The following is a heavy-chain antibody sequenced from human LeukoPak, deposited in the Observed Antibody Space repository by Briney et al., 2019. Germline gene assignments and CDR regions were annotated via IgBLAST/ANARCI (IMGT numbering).Heavy chain of an antibody. CDR2: IYYSGST. CDR3: ASFGGVVQGWLGI. V-gene: IGHV4-61*01. D-gene: IGHD3-10*01. J-gene: IGHJ3*02. CDR1: GGSVSSGSYY. Sequence: NASETLSLTCTVSGGSVSSGSYYWSWIRQPPGKGLEWIGYIYYSGSTNYNPSLKSRVTISVDTSKNQFSLKLSSVTAADTAVYYCASFGGVVQGWLGIWGQGTMVTVSS.